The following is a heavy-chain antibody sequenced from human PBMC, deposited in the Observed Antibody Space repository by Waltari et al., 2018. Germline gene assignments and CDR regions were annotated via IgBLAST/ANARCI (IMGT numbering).Heavy chain of an antibody. D-gene: IGHD4-4*01. CDR3: ARVALARRGTVKSNWFDP. CDR2: INSDGGST. J-gene: IGHJ5*02. CDR1: GFTFSSYW. V-gene: IGHV3-74*01. Sequence: EVQLVESGGGLVQPGGSLRLSCAASGFTFSSYWMPWVRQAPGKGLVWVSRINSDGGSTSYADSVKGRFTLSRDNAKNTLYLQMNSLRAEDTAVYYCARVALARRGTVKSNWFDPWGQGTLVTVSS.